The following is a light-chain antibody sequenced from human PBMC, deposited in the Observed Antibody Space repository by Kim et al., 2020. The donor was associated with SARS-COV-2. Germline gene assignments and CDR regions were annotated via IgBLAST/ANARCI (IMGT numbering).Light chain of an antibody. Sequence: LSPGERATLSCRASRSVSSYLNWYQQRHGQAPRLLIFDASSRATGIPARFSGGGSGTDFTLTISSLEPEDFAFYYCQQRINWPPTFGQGTRLEIK. J-gene: IGKJ5*01. V-gene: IGKV3-11*01. CDR1: RSVSSY. CDR3: QQRINWPPT. CDR2: DAS.